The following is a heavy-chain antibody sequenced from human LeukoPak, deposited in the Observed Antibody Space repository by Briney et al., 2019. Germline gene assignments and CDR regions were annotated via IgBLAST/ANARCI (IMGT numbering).Heavy chain of an antibody. Sequence: SETLSLTCAVSGYSISSGYYWGWIRQPPGKGLEWIGSIYHSGSTYYNPSLKSRVTLSVDTSKNQFSLKLSSVTAADTAVYYCARQTRYSSSWYGAYYYYYMDVWGKGTTVTVSS. CDR3: ARQTRYSSSWYGAYYYYYMDV. CDR2: IYHSGST. V-gene: IGHV4-38-2*01. J-gene: IGHJ6*03. CDR1: GYSISSGYY. D-gene: IGHD6-13*01.